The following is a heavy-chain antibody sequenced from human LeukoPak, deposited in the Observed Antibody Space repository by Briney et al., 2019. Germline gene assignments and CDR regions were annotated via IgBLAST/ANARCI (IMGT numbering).Heavy chain of an antibody. D-gene: IGHD4-17*01. CDR3: ARHFHPAETTGGYFDL. V-gene: IGHV5-51*01. CDR2: TFAGYSFS. Sequence: GESLKISCQSSGYNFTPYWIAWVRQMPGKGLEWMGITFAGYSFSIYSPSFEGQVTMSVDKSISTAYLQWRSLKASDTAMYYGARHFHPAETTGGYFDLWGRGTLVTVSA. CDR1: GYNFTPYW. J-gene: IGHJ2*01.